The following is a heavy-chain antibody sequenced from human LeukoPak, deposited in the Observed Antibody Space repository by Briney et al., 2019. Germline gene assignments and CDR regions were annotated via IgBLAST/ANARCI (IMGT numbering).Heavy chain of an antibody. V-gene: IGHV4-4*07. CDR2: IYTSGST. J-gene: IGHJ4*02. D-gene: IGHD3-10*01. CDR3: ARETGYYGSGSGIDY. Sequence: KPSETLSLTCTVSGGSISSYYWSWIRQPAGKGLGWIGRIYTSGSTNYNPSLKSRVTMSVDTFKNQFSLKLSSVTAADTAVYYCARETGYYGSGSGIDYWGQGTLVTVSS. CDR1: GGSISSYY.